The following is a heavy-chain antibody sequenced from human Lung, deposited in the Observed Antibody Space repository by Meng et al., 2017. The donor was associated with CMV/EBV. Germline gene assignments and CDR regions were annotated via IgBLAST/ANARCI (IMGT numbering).Heavy chain of an antibody. CDR2: IYTTGST. J-gene: IGHJ2*01. CDR3: ATTDWGFSRWYFDL. D-gene: IGHD3-16*01. Sequence: QVQLQESGPGLVKPSETLSPTCTVSGGSISSYFLSWVRQPAGKGLEWIGRIYTTGSTNYNPSLKSRITLSLDTSKNQFSLELSSVTAADTAVYYCATTDWGFSRWYFDLWGRGTLVTVSS. V-gene: IGHV4-4*07. CDR1: GGSISSYF.